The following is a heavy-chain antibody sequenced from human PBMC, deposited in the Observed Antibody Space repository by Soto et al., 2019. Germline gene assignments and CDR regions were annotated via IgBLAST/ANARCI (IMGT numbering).Heavy chain of an antibody. D-gene: IGHD3-10*01. J-gene: IGHJ4*02. V-gene: IGHV3-11*01. Sequence: QVQLVESGGGLVKPGGSLRLSCAASGFIFSNHYMTWIRQAPGKGLEWVSKISGSGGTIYYAESVKGRFTISRDNAKNSLHLQMNSLRTEDTAVYYCACDPYYYASGFWGQGTLVTVSS. CDR3: ACDPYYYASGF. CDR1: GFIFSNHY. CDR2: ISGSGGTI.